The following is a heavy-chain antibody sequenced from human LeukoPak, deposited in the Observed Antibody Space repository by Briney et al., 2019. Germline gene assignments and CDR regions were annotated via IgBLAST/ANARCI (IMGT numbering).Heavy chain of an antibody. D-gene: IGHD3-10*01. CDR2: IYISGST. J-gene: IGHJ4*02. Sequence: PSETLSLTCTVSGGSISSGSYYWSWIRQPAGKGLEWIGRIYISGSTSYNPSLKSRVTMSVDTSKNQFSLNLSSVTAADTAVYYCAMYGSGSYSGYWGQGTLVTVSS. CDR1: GGSISSGSYY. V-gene: IGHV4-61*02. CDR3: AMYGSGSYSGY.